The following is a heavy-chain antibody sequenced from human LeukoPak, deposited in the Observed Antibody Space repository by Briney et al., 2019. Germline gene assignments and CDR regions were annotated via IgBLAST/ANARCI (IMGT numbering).Heavy chain of an antibody. J-gene: IGHJ4*02. CDR1: GFTVSSNY. CDR3: ARAYAILRTIGSLTIVGAAAFDY. CDR2: IYSGGST. V-gene: IGHV3-66*01. Sequence: GGSLRLSCAASGFTVSSNYMSWVRQAPGKGPEWVSVIYSGGSTYSADSVKGRFTISRDNSKNTLYLQMNSLRAEDTAVYYCARAYAILRTIGSLTIVGAAAFDYWGQGTLVTVSS. D-gene: IGHD1-26*01.